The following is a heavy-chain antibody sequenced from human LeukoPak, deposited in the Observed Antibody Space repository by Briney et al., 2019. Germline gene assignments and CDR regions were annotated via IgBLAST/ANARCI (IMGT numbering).Heavy chain of an antibody. CDR1: GFTVSSNE. D-gene: IGHD3-22*01. J-gene: IGHJ4*02. V-gene: IGHV3-38-3*01. Sequence: GGSLRLSCAASGFTVSSNEVSWVRQAPGKGLEWVSSISGGSTYYADSRKGRFTISIDNSKNTLYLQMNSLRAEDTAVYYCLNDSSGYCYGGRYYFDYWGQGTLVTVSS. CDR3: LNDSSGYCYGGRYYFDY. CDR2: ISGGST.